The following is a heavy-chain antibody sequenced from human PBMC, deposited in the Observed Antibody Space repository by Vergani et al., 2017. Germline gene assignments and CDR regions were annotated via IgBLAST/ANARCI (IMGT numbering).Heavy chain of an antibody. CDR2: INHSGST. CDR1: GGSFSGYY. CDR3: ARAPGSRGGKYFDY. V-gene: IGHV4-34*01. J-gene: IGHJ4*02. Sequence: QVQLQQWGAGLLQPSETLSLTCAVYGGSFSGYYWSWIRQPPGKGLEWIGEINHSGSTNYNPSLKSRVTISVDTSKNQFSLKLSSVTAADTAVYYCARAPGSRGGKYFDYWGQGTLVTVSS. D-gene: IGHD1-26*01.